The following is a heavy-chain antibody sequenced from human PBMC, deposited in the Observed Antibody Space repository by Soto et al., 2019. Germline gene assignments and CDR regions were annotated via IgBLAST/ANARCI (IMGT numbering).Heavy chain of an antibody. Sequence: QAQLVQSGAEVKKPGASVKVSCKTSGYTVTAYYIHWVRQAPGQGLEWVGWITPKTGDTKYAQKFQGRVTMTGDTSIPTAYMELGRLRSDDTAVYYCARQLAYCCGDCYTEPIDYWGQGTLVTVSS. CDR1: GYTVTAYY. J-gene: IGHJ4*02. CDR3: ARQLAYCCGDCYTEPIDY. CDR2: ITPKTGDT. D-gene: IGHD2-21*02. V-gene: IGHV1-2*02.